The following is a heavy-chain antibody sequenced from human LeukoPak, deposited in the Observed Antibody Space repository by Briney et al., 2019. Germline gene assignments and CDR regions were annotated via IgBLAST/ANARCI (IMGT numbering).Heavy chain of an antibody. D-gene: IGHD3-9*01. CDR2: INQDGSDT. V-gene: IGHV3-7*01. CDR1: GFTINSHW. Sequence: PGGSLRLSCAASGFTINSHWFTWVRQAPGKGLQWVAHINQDGSDTDYVDSVKGRYTISRDNAKNSVFLQMDSLRAEDTAACYCGRGRFDLCLWGQGTTVTVSS. CDR3: GRGRFDLCL. J-gene: IGHJ6*02.